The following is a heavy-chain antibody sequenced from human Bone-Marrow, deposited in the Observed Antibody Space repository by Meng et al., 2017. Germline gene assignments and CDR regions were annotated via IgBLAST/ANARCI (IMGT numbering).Heavy chain of an antibody. D-gene: IGHD4-17*01. CDR1: GGSFSGYY. CDR2: INHSGST. J-gene: IGHJ2*01. V-gene: IGHV4-34*01. Sequence: GQLKQWGAGCLNASEPLSLTCAVYGGSFSGYYWSWIRQPPGKGLEWIGEINHSGSTNYNPSLKSRVTISVDTSKNQFSLKLSSVTAADTAVYYCARGRVTTVTTPNWYFDLWGRGTLVTVSS. CDR3: ARGRVTTVTTPNWYFDL.